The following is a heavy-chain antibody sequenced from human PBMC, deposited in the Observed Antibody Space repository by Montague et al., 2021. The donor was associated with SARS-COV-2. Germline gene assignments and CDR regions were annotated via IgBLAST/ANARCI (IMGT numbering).Heavy chain of an antibody. CDR3: VRSGGRRGTLYSSGWSKYPFDF. CDR2: FSLRRKT. D-gene: IGHD6-19*01. V-gene: IGHV4-34*01. J-gene: IGHJ4*02. Sequence: SETLSLTCSRLVSWYSGADWKSTRLNPSHDRMSYGVFSLRRKTKYNPSLNSRVTLSVDTSRNQFSLKLNSVAAADTAMYYCVRSGGRRGTLYSSGWSKYPFDFGGQGTLVTVSA. CDR1: VSWYSGAD.